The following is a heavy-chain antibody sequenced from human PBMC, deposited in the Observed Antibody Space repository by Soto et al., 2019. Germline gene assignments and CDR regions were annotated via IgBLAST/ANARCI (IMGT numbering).Heavy chain of an antibody. CDR3: ARSSWGPPGVDY. Sequence: SETLSLTCTVSGGSISSYYWSWIRQPPGKGLEWIGYIYYSGSTNHNPSLKSRVTISVDTSKNQFSLKLSSVTAADTAVYYCARSSWGPPGVDYWGQGTLVTVSS. V-gene: IGHV4-59*01. CDR1: GGSISSYY. CDR2: IYYSGST. D-gene: IGHD6-13*01. J-gene: IGHJ4*02.